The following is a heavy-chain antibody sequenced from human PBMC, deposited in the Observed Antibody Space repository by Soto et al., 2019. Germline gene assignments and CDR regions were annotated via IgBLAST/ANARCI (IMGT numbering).Heavy chain of an antibody. V-gene: IGHV3-7*01. CDR1: GFTFSSYW. J-gene: IGHJ3*02. CDR3: VTGHTNDAFDI. D-gene: IGHD2-8*01. CDR2: IKQDGSEK. Sequence: QPGGSLRLSCASSGFTFSSYWMSWVRQAPGKGLEWVANIKQDGSEKYYVDSVKGRFTISRDNAKNSLYLQMNSLRAEDTAVYYCVTGHTNDAFDIWGQGTMVTVSS.